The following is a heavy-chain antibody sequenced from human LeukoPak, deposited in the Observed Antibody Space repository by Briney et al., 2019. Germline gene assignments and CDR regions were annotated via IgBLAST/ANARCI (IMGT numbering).Heavy chain of an antibody. Sequence: SETLSLTCTVSTVSLNSYFWTWVRQPAGKGLEWLGRVSGTGPAYSNPSLESGVIISLDTSRNQVSLKLMSVTAADTAGYYCARGKELTGSSGHYSFDFWGQGTLVSVSS. V-gene: IGHV4-4*07. J-gene: IGHJ4*02. CDR1: TVSLNSYF. CDR3: ARGKELTGSSGHYSFDF. CDR2: VSGTGPA. D-gene: IGHD1-1*01.